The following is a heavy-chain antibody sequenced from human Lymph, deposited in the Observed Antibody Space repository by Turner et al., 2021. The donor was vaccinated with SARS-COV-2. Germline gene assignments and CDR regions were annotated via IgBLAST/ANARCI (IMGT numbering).Heavy chain of an antibody. CDR3: AREGDALAGRMDV. CDR2: IWYDGSNK. V-gene: IGHV3-33*01. Sequence: QVQLEESGGGEVQPGRSLRLPCAASGFTFSSHGLPWVRQAPGKGLEWVAVIWYDGSNKYYADSVKGRFTISRDNSKNTLYLQMNSLRAEDTAVYYCAREGDALAGRMDVWGQGTTVTVSS. CDR1: GFTFSSHG. J-gene: IGHJ6*02. D-gene: IGHD2-15*01.